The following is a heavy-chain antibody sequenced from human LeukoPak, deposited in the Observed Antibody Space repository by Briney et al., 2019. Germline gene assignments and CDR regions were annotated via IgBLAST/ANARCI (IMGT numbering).Heavy chain of an antibody. CDR3: ARDPRTVRI. D-gene: IGHD1-1*01. Sequence: PGGSLRLSCAASGFTFTDSYMTWVRQAPGKGLERLSYISGSGDDTNYADSVRGRFTISRDNAKNSLYLQMNSLRVEDTAVYYCARDPRTVRIWGQGTLVTVSS. V-gene: IGHV3-11*06. CDR1: GFTFTDSY. J-gene: IGHJ4*02. CDR2: ISGSGDDT.